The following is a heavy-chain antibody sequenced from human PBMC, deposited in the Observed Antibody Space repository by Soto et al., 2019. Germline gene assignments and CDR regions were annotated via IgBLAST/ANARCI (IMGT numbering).Heavy chain of an antibody. CDR1: GGSISSNSYY. CDR3: ARTIVGTTNFDS. J-gene: IGHJ4*02. V-gene: IGHV4-39*01. D-gene: IGHD1-26*01. CDR2: IYYSGNT. Sequence: QLQLQESGPGLVKPSETLSLTCTVSGGSISSNSYYWGWIRQPPGKGLEWIGNIYYSGNTNYNPSLKSRVTIVVDTSKTQFSLSVSSVTAADTAVYYCARTIVGTTNFDSWGQGTLVTVSS.